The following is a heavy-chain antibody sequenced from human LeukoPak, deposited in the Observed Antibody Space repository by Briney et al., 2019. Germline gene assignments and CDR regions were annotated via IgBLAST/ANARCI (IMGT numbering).Heavy chain of an antibody. V-gene: IGHV3-48*03. CDR1: AFTFSSYE. CDR3: ARNWANRYFDY. Sequence: GGSLRLSCAASAFTFSSYEMNWVRQAPGKGLEWVSYISSSGDTIYYADSVKGRFTISRDNAKNSLYLQMNSLRAEDTALYYCARNWANRYFDYWGQGTLVTVSS. J-gene: IGHJ4*02. CDR2: ISSSGDTI. D-gene: IGHD2-8*01.